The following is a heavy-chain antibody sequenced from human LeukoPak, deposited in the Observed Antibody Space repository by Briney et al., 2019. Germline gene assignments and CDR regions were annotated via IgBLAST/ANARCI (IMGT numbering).Heavy chain of an antibody. D-gene: IGHD6-19*01. J-gene: IGHJ3*02. V-gene: IGHV3-7*01. Sequence: GGPLRLSCAASGFTFSSYWMSWVRQAPGKGLEWVANLNQDGSDKYYEDSVKGRFAISRDNAKNSLYLQMNSLRAEDTAVYYCAREIAVAGTSRFDAFDIWGQGTMVTVSS. CDR2: LNQDGSDK. CDR1: GFTFSSYW. CDR3: AREIAVAGTSRFDAFDI.